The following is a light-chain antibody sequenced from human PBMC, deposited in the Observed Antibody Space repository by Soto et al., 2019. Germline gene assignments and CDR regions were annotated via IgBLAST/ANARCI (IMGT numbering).Light chain of an antibody. Sequence: DIHMTQSPSSLSASVGDRVTITFRASQGISNYLGWYQQKPGKVPKSLIYSASSLQSGVPSKFSGSGSGTDFTLTISDMQPDDFATYYCQQYYRYPWTFGQGTKVDIK. J-gene: IGKJ1*01. CDR1: QGISNY. CDR3: QQYYRYPWT. V-gene: IGKV1-16*02. CDR2: SAS.